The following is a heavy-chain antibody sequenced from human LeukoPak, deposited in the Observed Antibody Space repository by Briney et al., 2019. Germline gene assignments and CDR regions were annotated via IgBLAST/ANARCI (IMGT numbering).Heavy chain of an antibody. CDR1: GLTFSSYW. J-gene: IGHJ5*02. V-gene: IGHV3-7*01. Sequence: GGSLRLSCAASGLTFSSYWMTWVRQAPGKGLEWVANIKQDGSEKCYMDSVKGRFTISRDNSKNTLYLQMNSLRAEDTAVYYCARDHGYCSSTSCYDGWFDPWGQGTLVTVSS. CDR3: ARDHGYCSSTSCYDGWFDP. D-gene: IGHD2-2*03. CDR2: IKQDGSEK.